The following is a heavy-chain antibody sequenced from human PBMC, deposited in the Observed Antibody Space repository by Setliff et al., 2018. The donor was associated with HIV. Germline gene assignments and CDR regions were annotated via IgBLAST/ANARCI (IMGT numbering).Heavy chain of an antibody. CDR2: IKQDGSEK. D-gene: IGHD1-26*01. CDR1: GFTFSTYW. CDR3: ARDCAVVGGTGSLDS. Sequence: GGSLRLSCAASGFTFSTYWMSWVRQAPGKGLEWVANIKQDGSEKNYMDSVKGRFTISRDNAKNSLYLQMNSLRVEDTAVYYCARDCAVVGGTGSLDSWGQGTLVTVSS. J-gene: IGHJ4*02. V-gene: IGHV3-7*05.